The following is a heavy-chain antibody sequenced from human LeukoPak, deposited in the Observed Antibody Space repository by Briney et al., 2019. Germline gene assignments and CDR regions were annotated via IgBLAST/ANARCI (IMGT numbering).Heavy chain of an antibody. Sequence: HPGGSLRLSCAASGFTFSSYEMNWVRQAPGKGLEWVSYISSSGSTIYYADSVKGRFTISRDNAKNSLYLQMNSPRAEDTAVYYCAREYSGSLPEAFDIWGQGTMVTVSS. CDR3: AREYSGSLPEAFDI. D-gene: IGHD1-26*01. J-gene: IGHJ3*02. V-gene: IGHV3-48*03. CDR1: GFTFSSYE. CDR2: ISSSGSTI.